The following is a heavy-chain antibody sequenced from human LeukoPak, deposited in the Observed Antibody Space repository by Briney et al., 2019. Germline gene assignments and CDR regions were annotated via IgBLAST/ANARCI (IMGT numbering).Heavy chain of an antibody. J-gene: IGHJ4*02. V-gene: IGHV3-23*01. CDR2: IIDSGGST. CDR1: GFTFSNYA. CDR3: AKGRGGGWYSHFDY. D-gene: IGHD6-19*01. Sequence: GGSLRLSCAASGFTFSNYAMTWVRQAPGKGLEWVSGIIDSGGSTNYADSVKGRFSISRDNSKNTPFLQMNSLRAEDTGVYYCAKGRGGGWYSHFDYWGQGTLVTVSS.